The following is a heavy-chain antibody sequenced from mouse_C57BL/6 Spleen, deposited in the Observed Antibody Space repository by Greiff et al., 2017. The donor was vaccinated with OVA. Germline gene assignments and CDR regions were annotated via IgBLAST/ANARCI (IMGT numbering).Heavy chain of an antibody. J-gene: IGHJ2*01. CDR3: TRRPKQRYFDY. V-gene: IGHV1-15*01. CDR1: GYTFTDYE. CDR2: IDPETGGT. Sequence: VQGVESGAELVRPGASVTLSCKASGYTFTDYEMHWVKQTPVHGLEWIGAIDPETGGTAYNQKFKGKAILTADKSSSTAYMELRSLTSEDSAVYYCTRRPKQRYFDYWGQGTTLTVSS.